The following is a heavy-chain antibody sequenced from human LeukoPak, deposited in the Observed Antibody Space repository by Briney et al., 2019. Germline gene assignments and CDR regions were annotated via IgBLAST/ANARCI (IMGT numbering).Heavy chain of an antibody. CDR3: ARDPTAYYDSSGYYLNTIDY. CDR1: GFTFSSYG. J-gene: IGHJ4*02. V-gene: IGHV3-33*01. CDR2: IWYDGSYK. Sequence: PGGSLRLSCAASGFTFSSYGMHWVRRAPGKGLEWVAVIWYDGSYKYYADSVKGRFTISRDNSKNTLYLQMNSLRAEDTAVYYCARDPTAYYDSSGYYLNTIDYWGQGTLVTVSS. D-gene: IGHD3-22*01.